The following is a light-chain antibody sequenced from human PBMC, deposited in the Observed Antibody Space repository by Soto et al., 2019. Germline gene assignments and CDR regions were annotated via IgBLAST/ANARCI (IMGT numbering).Light chain of an antibody. CDR3: QQYNNWPPWT. J-gene: IGKJ1*01. V-gene: IGKV3-15*01. CDR1: QSGSSN. Sequence: EIVMTPSPATLYVSPGERATRSCRAIQSGSSNLAWYQQQPGQAPRLLIYGASTRATGIPARFSRSGSGTEFTLTLSSLQSEDFAVYYCQQYNNWPPWTFGLGTQVEIK. CDR2: GAS.